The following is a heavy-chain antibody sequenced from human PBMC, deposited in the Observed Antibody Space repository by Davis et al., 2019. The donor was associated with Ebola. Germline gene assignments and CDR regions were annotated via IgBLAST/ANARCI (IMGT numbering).Heavy chain of an antibody. J-gene: IGHJ4*02. CDR3: AKEEGMRRRWMAHFDY. CDR1: GFTFSLHG. CDR2: VAYDVVTT. Sequence: PGGSLRLSCAASGFTFSLHGMHWVRQAPGKGLEWVAVVAYDVVTTYYADSVRGRFTISRDNSRNTVYLEMDSLRPEDTAVYYCAKEEGMRRRWMAHFDYWGRGTQVTVSS. D-gene: IGHD5-12*01. V-gene: IGHV3-30*18.